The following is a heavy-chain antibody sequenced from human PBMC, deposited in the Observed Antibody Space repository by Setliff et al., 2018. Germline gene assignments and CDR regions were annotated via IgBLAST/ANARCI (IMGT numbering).Heavy chain of an antibody. CDR1: GFTFSNYW. CDR3: AKGSRVDLRYYYGMDV. Sequence: LRLSCAASGFTFSNYWMHWVRQAPGKGLVWVSRIDGDGSTSNYADSVKGRFTISRDNAKNSLYLQMNSLRAEDTAVYYCAKGSRVDLRYYYGMDVWGQGTTVTVSS. CDR2: IDGDGSTS. D-gene: IGHD3-3*01. J-gene: IGHJ6*02. V-gene: IGHV3-74*01.